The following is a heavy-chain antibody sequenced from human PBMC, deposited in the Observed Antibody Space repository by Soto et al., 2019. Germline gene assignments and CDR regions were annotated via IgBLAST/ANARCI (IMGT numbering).Heavy chain of an antibody. D-gene: IGHD2-2*01. CDR3: ARLHGYCISTSCYGYYGMDV. Sequence: SETLSLTCAVSGGSISSSNWWSWVRQPPGKGLEWIGEIYHSGSTNYNPSLKSRVTISVDKSKNQFSLKLSSVTAADTAVYYCARLHGYCISTSCYGYYGMDVWGQGTTVT. V-gene: IGHV4-4*02. CDR2: IYHSGST. J-gene: IGHJ6*02. CDR1: GGSISSSNW.